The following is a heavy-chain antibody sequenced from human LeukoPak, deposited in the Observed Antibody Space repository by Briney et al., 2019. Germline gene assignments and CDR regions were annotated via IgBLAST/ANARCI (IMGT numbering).Heavy chain of an antibody. Sequence: PGGSLRLSCAASGFTFSSYSMNWVRQAPGKGLEWVSSISSSSSYIYYADSVKGRFTISRDNAKNSLYLQMNSLRAEDTAVYYCARGRRVVVVTGSDAFDIWGQGTMVTVSS. CDR1: GFTFSSYS. J-gene: IGHJ3*02. V-gene: IGHV3-21*01. CDR3: ARGRRVVVVTGSDAFDI. CDR2: ISSSSSYI. D-gene: IGHD2-21*02.